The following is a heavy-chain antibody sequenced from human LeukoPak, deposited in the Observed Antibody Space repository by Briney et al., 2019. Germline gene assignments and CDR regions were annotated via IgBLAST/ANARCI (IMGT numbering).Heavy chain of an antibody. J-gene: IGHJ4*02. CDR1: GFTFSNAW. CDR2: MSSRGYPT. D-gene: IGHD1-1*01. Sequence: GGSLRLSCAASGFTFSNAWMSWVRQAPGKGLEWISYMSSRGYPTYYAESVKGRFTISRDNAKNTLFLQMHNLRTDDTAVYFCARVGIALTSPFDYWGLGTLVAVSS. V-gene: IGHV3-11*01. CDR3: ARVGIALTSPFDY.